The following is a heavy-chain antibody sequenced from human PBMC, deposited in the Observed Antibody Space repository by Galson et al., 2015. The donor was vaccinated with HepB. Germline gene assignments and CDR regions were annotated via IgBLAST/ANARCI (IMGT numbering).Heavy chain of an antibody. D-gene: IGHD3-3*01. CDR3: ARNDFWSGYYPSYYYYGMDV. J-gene: IGHJ6*02. V-gene: IGHV3-30-3*01. CDR2: ISYDRSNK. Sequence: SLRLSCAASGFTFSPFAMHWVRQAPGKGLEWVAVISYDRSNKYYADSVKGRFTISRDNSKKTLNLQMNSLTAEDTAVYYCARNDFWSGYYPSYYYYGMDVWGQGTTVTVSS. CDR1: GFTFSPFA.